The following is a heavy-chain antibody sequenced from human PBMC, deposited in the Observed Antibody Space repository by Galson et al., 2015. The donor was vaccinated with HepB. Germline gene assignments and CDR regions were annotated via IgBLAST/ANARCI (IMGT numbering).Heavy chain of an antibody. CDR3: ARDSGPQDVDTASVKFDY. V-gene: IGHV6-1*01. D-gene: IGHD5-18*01. CDR2: TYYRSKWYN. CDR1: GDSVSSNSAA. J-gene: IGHJ4*02. Sequence: CAISGDSVSSNSAAWNWIRQSPSRGLEWLGRTYYRSKWYNDYAESVKSRININPDTSKNQFSLQLNSVTPEDTAVYYCARDSGPQDVDTASVKFDYWGQGSLVTVSS.